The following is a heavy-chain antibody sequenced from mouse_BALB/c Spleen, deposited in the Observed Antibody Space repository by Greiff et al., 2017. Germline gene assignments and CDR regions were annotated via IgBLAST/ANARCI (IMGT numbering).Heavy chain of an antibody. CDR3: ARRRESTMITPYYFDY. CDR2: INPYNDGT. V-gene: IGHV1-14*01. CDR1: GYTFTSYV. J-gene: IGHJ2*01. D-gene: IGHD2-4*01. Sequence: QLQESGPELVKPGASVKMSCKASGYTFTSYVMHWVKQKPGQGLEWIGYINPYNDGTKYNEKFKGKATLTSDKSSSTAYMELSSLTSEDSAVYYCARRRESTMITPYYFDYWGQGTTLTVSS.